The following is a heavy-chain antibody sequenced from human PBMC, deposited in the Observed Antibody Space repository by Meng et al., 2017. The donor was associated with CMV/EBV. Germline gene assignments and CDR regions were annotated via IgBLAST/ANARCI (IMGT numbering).Heavy chain of an antibody. CDR3: AKVGSGSYYGRPYYYYGMDV. CDR1: GFTFSSYW. J-gene: IGHJ6*02. CDR2: ISGSGGST. D-gene: IGHD3-10*01. Sequence: GESLKISCAASGFTFSSYWMHWVRQAPGKGLEWVSAISGSGGSTYYADSVKGRFTISRDNSKNTLYLQMNSLRAEDTAVYYCAKVGSGSYYGRPYYYYGMDVWGQGTTVTVSS. V-gene: IGHV3-23*01.